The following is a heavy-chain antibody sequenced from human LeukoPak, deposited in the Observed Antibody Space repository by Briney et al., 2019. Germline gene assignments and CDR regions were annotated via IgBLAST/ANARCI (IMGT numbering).Heavy chain of an antibody. CDR3: ARDGGVGAIRGYYMDV. D-gene: IGHD1-26*01. CDR1: GFTFSSYA. J-gene: IGHJ6*03. Sequence: PGGSLRLSCAASGFTFSSYAMSWVRQAPGKGLEWVSAISGSGGSTYYAASVKGRFTISRDNAKNSLYLQMNSLRAEDTAVYYCARDGGVGAIRGYYMDVWGKGTTVTVSS. CDR2: ISGSGGST. V-gene: IGHV3-23*01.